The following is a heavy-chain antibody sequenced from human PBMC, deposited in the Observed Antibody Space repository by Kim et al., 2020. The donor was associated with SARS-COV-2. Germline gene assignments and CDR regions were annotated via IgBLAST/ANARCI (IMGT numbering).Heavy chain of an antibody. CDR1: GYSFTSYW. V-gene: IGHV5-51*01. CDR2: IYPGDSDT. Sequence: GDSLKISCKGSGYSFTSYWIGWVRQMPGKGLEWMGIIYPGDSDTRYSPSFQGQVTISADKSISTAYLQWSSLKASDTAMYYCARHGLPAAIEVRYYYGMDVWGQGTTVTVSS. D-gene: IGHD2-2*01. CDR3: ARHGLPAAIEVRYYYGMDV. J-gene: IGHJ6*02.